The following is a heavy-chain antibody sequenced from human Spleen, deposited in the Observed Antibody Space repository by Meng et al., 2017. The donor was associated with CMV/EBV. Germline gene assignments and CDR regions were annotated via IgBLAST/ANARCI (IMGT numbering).Heavy chain of an antibody. Sequence: ASVKVSCKASGYSFTGYYMHWVRQAPGQGLEWMGWINPKSGGTHYAHKFEARVTMTRETSINTAYMELSGLRSDGTAVYYCARGLEDVVVGGPYGMDVWGQGTTVTVSS. J-gene: IGHJ6*02. CDR1: GYSFTGYY. V-gene: IGHV1-2*02. CDR3: ARGLEDVVVGGPYGMDV. CDR2: INPKSGGT. D-gene: IGHD2-15*01.